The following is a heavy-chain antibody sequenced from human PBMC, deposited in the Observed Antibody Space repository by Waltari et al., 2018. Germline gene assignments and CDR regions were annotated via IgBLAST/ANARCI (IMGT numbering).Heavy chain of an antibody. Sequence: QVQLVESGGGVVQPGRSLRLSCAASGFTFSSYAMHWVRQAPGKGLEWVAVISYDGSNKYYADSVKGRFTISRDKSKNTLYLQMNSLRAEDTAVYYCAREGITMIAEGFDYWGQGTLVTVSS. CDR1: GFTFSSYA. CDR2: ISYDGSNK. D-gene: IGHD3-22*01. V-gene: IGHV3-30*01. J-gene: IGHJ4*02. CDR3: AREGITMIAEGFDY.